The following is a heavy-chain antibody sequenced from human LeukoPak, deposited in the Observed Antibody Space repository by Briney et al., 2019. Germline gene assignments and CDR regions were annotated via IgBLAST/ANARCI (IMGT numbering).Heavy chain of an antibody. CDR3: AKDMVRLIAVAGFDY. D-gene: IGHD6-19*01. Sequence: TGGSLRLSCAASGFTFDDYAMHWVRQAPGKGLEWVSGISWNSGSIGYADSVKGRFTISRDNAKNSLYLQMNSLRAEDTALYYCAKDMVRLIAVAGFDYWGQGTLVTVSS. CDR1: GFTFDDYA. CDR2: ISWNSGSI. V-gene: IGHV3-9*01. J-gene: IGHJ4*02.